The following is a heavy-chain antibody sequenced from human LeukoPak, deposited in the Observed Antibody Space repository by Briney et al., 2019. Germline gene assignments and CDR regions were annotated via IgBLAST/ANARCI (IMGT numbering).Heavy chain of an antibody. Sequence: GESLKISCKGSGYSFTNYWIAWVRQMPGRGLEWMGMAYPGDTYTRYSPSFHGRVTISADKSITTAYIHWSSLEASDTAMYYCARRRDYDSSGYYRGDAFDIWGQGTMVTVSS. CDR3: ARRRDYDSSGYYRGDAFDI. V-gene: IGHV5-51*01. D-gene: IGHD3-22*01. J-gene: IGHJ3*02. CDR1: GYSFTNYW. CDR2: AYPGDTYT.